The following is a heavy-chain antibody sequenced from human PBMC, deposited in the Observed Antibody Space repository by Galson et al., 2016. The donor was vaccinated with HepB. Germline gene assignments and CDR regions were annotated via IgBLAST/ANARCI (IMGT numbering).Heavy chain of an antibody. V-gene: IGHV3-23*01. D-gene: IGHD3-3*01. CDR2: ISGSGGTT. CDR3: ARDFTGSGCSFDY. J-gene: IGHJ4*02. CDR1: GFTFSSHA. Sequence: SLRLSCAGSGFTFSSHAMSWVRQAPGKGLEWVSVISGSGGTTYYADSVKGRFIISRDNTKNTLYLQMNSLRVEDSATYYCARDFTGSGCSFDYWGQGTPVTVSS.